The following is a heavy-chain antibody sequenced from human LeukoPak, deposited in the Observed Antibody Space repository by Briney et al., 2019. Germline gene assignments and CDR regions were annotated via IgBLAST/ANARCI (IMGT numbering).Heavy chain of an antibody. V-gene: IGHV4-34*01. CDR1: GGSFSGYY. Sequence: PSETLSLTCAVYGGSFSGYYWSWIRQPPGKGLEWIGEINHSGSTNYNPPLKSRVTISVDTSKNQFSLKLSSVTAADTAVYYCARDCSSTSCYLGRYYGMGVWGQGTTVTVSS. D-gene: IGHD2-2*01. CDR2: INHSGST. J-gene: IGHJ6*02. CDR3: ARDCSSTSCYLGRYYGMGV.